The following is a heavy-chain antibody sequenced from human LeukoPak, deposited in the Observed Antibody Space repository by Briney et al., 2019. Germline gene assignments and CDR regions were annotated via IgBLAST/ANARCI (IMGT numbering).Heavy chain of an antibody. J-gene: IGHJ5*02. CDR3: VPHPNPGGWFDP. D-gene: IGHD1-14*01. Sequence: GGSLRLSCAASVFTLSNYWMSWVRQAPGKGLEWVASIKQDGGEIHYVDSVRGRFIISRDNAKNSLYLQMNNLRADDTAVYYCVPHPNPGGWFDPWGQGTLVTVSS. CDR2: IKQDGGEI. V-gene: IGHV3-7*01. CDR1: VFTLSNYW.